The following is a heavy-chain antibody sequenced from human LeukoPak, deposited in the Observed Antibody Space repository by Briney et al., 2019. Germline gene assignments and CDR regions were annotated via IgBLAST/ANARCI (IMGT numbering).Heavy chain of an antibody. CDR3: ARLVVVVADGYFDY. Sequence: GGSLRLSCAASGFTFNTYTMNWVRQAPGKGLEWVAVISYDGSNKYYADSVKGRFTISRDNSKNTLYLQMNSLRAEDTAVYYCARLVVVVADGYFDYWGQGALVTVSS. V-gene: IGHV3-30-3*01. CDR1: GFTFNTYT. J-gene: IGHJ4*02. CDR2: ISYDGSNK. D-gene: IGHD2-15*01.